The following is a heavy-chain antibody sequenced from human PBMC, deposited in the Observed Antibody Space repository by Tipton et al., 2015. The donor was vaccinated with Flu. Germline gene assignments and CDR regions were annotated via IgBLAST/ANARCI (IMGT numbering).Heavy chain of an antibody. CDR3: ARDLPSSRYGSETYYNY. Sequence: SLRLSCVASGFTVSSSYMSWVRQAPGKGLEWVSIIYSGGSTYYADSVKGRFTISRDSSRNTLYLQMNSLRAEDTAVYYCARDLPSSRYGSETYYNYWGQGTLVTVSS. CDR1: GFTVSSSY. V-gene: IGHV3-53*01. J-gene: IGHJ4*02. CDR2: IYSGGST. D-gene: IGHD3-10*01.